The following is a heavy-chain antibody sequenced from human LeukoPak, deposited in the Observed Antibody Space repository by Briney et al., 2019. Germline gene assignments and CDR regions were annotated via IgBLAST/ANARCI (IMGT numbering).Heavy chain of an antibody. CDR3: ARVECISTTCFYLY. CDR1: RFTFSSYS. Sequence: GGSLRLSCAASRFTFSSYSMNWVRQAPGKGLEWISYISTGNSPVYYAESVKGRFTISRDNAKNSLYLQMNNLRVEDTAVYFCARVECISTTCFYLYWGQGTLVTVSS. D-gene: IGHD2-2*01. J-gene: IGHJ4*02. V-gene: IGHV3-48*01. CDR2: ISTGNSPV.